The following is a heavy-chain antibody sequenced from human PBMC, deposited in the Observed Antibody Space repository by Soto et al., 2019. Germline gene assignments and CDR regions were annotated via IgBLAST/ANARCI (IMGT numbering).Heavy chain of an antibody. J-gene: IGHJ4*02. CDR1: GYTFTSYD. CDR3: AREKQSLAIDY. D-gene: IGHD6-19*01. CDR2: MNPNSGNT. Sequence: ASVKVSRKASGYTFTSYDINWVRQATGQGLEWMGWMNPNSGNTSYAQKFQGRVTMTRNTSISTAYMELSSLRSEDTAVYYCAREKQSLAIDYWGQGALVTVSS. V-gene: IGHV1-8*01.